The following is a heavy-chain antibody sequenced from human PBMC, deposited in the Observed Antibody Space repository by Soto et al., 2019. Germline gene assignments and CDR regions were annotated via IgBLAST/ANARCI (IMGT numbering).Heavy chain of an antibody. J-gene: IGHJ4*02. Sequence: SETLSLTCTVSGGSISSYYWSWIRQPPGKGLEWIGYIYYSGSTNYNPSLKSRVTISVDTSKNQFSLKLSSVTAADTAVYYCARGILGIGWSPPYFDNWGQGTLVTVSS. V-gene: IGHV4-59*08. CDR3: ARGILGIGWSPPYFDN. D-gene: IGHD7-27*01. CDR1: GGSISSYY. CDR2: IYYSGST.